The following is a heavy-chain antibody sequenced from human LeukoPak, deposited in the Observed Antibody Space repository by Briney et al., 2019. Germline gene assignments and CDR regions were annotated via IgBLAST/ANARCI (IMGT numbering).Heavy chain of an antibody. CDR3: ARFSANRNYYYYMDV. V-gene: IGHV2-70*11. Sequence: SGPALVKPTQTLTLTCTFSGFSLSTSGMCVSWIRQPPGKALEWLARIDWDDDKYYSTSLKTRLTISKDTSKNQVVLTMTNMDPVDTATYYCARFSANRNYYYYMDVWGKGTTVTVSS. CDR2: IDWDDDK. J-gene: IGHJ6*03. CDR1: GFSLSTSGMC.